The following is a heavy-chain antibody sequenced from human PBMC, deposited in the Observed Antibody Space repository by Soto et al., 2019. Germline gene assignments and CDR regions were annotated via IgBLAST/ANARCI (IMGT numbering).Heavy chain of an antibody. V-gene: IGHV3-23*01. CDR2: NSASGATT. D-gene: IGHD5-12*01. Sequence: GGSLRLSCAASGLTFSNYAMSWVRQPPGKGLEWVSANSASGATTYYADSVKGRFTISRDNSRDTLYLEMNSLRAEDTAIYYYANVDVDNWFFDLWGRGTLVTVSS. CDR3: ANVDVDNWFFDL. J-gene: IGHJ2*01. CDR1: GLTFSNYA.